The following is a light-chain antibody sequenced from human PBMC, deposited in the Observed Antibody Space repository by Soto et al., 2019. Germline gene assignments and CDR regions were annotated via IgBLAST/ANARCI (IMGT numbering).Light chain of an antibody. CDR3: QQYYSYPPT. CDR1: QGISSY. Sequence: AIQMTQSPSSFSASTGDRVTITCRASQGISSYLAWYQQKPGKAPKLLIYAASTLQSGVPSRFSGSGSGTDFTLTISCLQSEDCATYYCQQYYSYPPTFGQGTKLEIK. V-gene: IGKV1-8*01. CDR2: AAS. J-gene: IGKJ2*01.